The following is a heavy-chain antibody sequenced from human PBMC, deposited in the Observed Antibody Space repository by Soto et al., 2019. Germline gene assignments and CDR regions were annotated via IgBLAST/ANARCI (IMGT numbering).Heavy chain of an antibody. D-gene: IGHD4-17*01. CDR2: IYYSGST. CDR1: GGSISSGGYY. V-gene: IGHV4-31*03. Sequence: PSETLSLTCTVSGGSISSGGYYWSWIRQHPGKGLEWIGYIYYSGSTYYNPSLKSRVTISVDTSKNQFSLKLSSVTAADTAVYYCARDQDYENDYYYYGMDVWGQGTTVTVSS. J-gene: IGHJ6*02. CDR3: ARDQDYENDYYYYGMDV.